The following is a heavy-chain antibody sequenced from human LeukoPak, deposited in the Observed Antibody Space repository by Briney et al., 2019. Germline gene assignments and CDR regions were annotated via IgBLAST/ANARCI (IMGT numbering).Heavy chain of an antibody. V-gene: IGHV3-48*01. J-gene: IGHJ1*01. CDR1: GFTFSSYS. Sequence: GGSLRLSCAASGFTFSSYSMNWVRQAPGKGLEWVSYISSSGSSIYYADSVKGRFTISRDNAKNSLYLQMNSLRAEDTAVYYCARGTDDYGDYGALWHWGQGTLVTVSS. CDR3: ARGTDDYGDYGALWH. D-gene: IGHD4-17*01. CDR2: ISSSGSSI.